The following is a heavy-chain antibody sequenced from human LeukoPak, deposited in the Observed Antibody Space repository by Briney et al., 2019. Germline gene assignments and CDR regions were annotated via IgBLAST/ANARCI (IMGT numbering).Heavy chain of an antibody. J-gene: IGHJ5*02. CDR3: AKHCSGDCNTAREQRFDH. CDR2: IGSNSVPT. Sequence: GGSLRLSCAASGFTFSSYSMNWVRQAPGKGLEWVSGIGSNSVPTVYAHSVKGRFTIPRDYSKSTLYLQMDSLTVEVTAVYQCAKHCSGDCNTAREQRFDHWGQGTLVTVSS. CDR1: GFTFSSYS. V-gene: IGHV3-23*01. D-gene: IGHD2-21*01.